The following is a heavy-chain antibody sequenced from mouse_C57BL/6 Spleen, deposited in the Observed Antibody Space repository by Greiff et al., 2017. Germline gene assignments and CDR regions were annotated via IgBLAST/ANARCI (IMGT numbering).Heavy chain of an antibody. CDR3: AIQGSGFFYYAMDY. CDR1: GFSLTSYG. CDR2: IWTDGST. Sequence: VQLVESGPGLVAPSPSLSITCTVSGFSLTSYGVHWVRQPPGKSLEWLVVIWTDGSTTYNSALKSRLSTSKVNSKSHIFLKMNSLQTDDTAMYYCAIQGSGFFYYAMDYWSQGTSGTVSS. J-gene: IGHJ4*01. D-gene: IGHD4-1*01. V-gene: IGHV2-6-1*01.